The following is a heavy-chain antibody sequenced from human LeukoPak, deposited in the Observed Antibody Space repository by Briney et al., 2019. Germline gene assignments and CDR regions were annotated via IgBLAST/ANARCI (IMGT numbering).Heavy chain of an antibody. CDR3: ARDKYYYGSGSYCKPGYYGMDV. CDR1: GGSFSGYY. CDR2: INHSGST. Sequence: SETLSLTCAVYGGSFSGYYWSWIRQPPGKGLEWIGEINHSGSTKYNPSLKSAVTISVDTSKNQFSLKLSSVTAADTAVYYCARDKYYYGSGSYCKPGYYGMDVWGQGTTVTVSS. V-gene: IGHV4-34*01. J-gene: IGHJ6*02. D-gene: IGHD3-10*01.